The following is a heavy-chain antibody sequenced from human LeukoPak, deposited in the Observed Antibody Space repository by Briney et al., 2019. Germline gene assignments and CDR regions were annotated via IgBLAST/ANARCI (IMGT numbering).Heavy chain of an antibody. CDR2: INPNSGGT. D-gene: IGHD6-6*01. J-gene: IGHJ4*02. V-gene: IGHV1-2*02. CDR1: GYTFTGYY. CDR3: ARSTSIAAALSFDY. Sequence: ASVKVSCKASGYTFTGYYMHWVRQAPGQRLEWMGWINPNSGGTNYAQKFQGRVTMTRDTSISTAYMELSRLRSDDTAVYYCARSTSIAAALSFDYWGQGTLVTVSS.